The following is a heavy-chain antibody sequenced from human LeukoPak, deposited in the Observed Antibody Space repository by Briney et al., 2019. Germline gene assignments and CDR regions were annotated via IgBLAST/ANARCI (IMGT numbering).Heavy chain of an antibody. CDR3: LKDQGYCSSPNCYDPWDY. Sequence: QPGGSLRLSCSASGFTFSSYAMHWVRQAPGKGLEHVSAISSNGGSTYYADSVKGRFTISRDNSKNTLYLQVSSLRAEDTAVYYCLKDQGYCSSPNCYDPWDYWGQGTLVTVSS. V-gene: IGHV3-64D*09. J-gene: IGHJ4*02. CDR2: ISSNGGST. CDR1: GFTFSSYA. D-gene: IGHD2-2*01.